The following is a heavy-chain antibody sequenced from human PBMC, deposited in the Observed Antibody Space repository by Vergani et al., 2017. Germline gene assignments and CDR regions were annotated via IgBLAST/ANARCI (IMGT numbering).Heavy chain of an antibody. CDR2: INTNTGNP. D-gene: IGHD2-2*01. Sequence: QVQLVQSGSELKKPGASVKVSCKASGYTFTSYAMNWVRQAPGQGLEWMGWINTNTGNPTYAQGFTGRFVFSLDTSVSTAYLQISSLKAEDTAVYYCARGSPSAFLPYCSSTSCYYNWVDPWGQGTLVTVSS. V-gene: IGHV7-4-1*02. CDR1: GYTFTSYA. J-gene: IGHJ5*02. CDR3: ARGSPSAFLPYCSSTSCYYNWVDP.